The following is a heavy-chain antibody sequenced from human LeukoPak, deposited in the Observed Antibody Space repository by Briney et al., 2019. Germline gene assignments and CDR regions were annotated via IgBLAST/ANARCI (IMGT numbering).Heavy chain of an antibody. CDR2: VHLDGRT. V-gene: IGHV4-4*02. Sequence: SETLSLTCGVSGGSVTSTNWWTWVRQPPGKVLESTREVHLDGRTNYNPSLKSRLTMSVDLSENHISLKLTSVTAADTAVYYCAREGGFFRPLDYSGQGTLVTVSS. D-gene: IGHD3-3*01. CDR3: AREGGFFRPLDY. CDR1: GGSVTSTNW. J-gene: IGHJ4*02.